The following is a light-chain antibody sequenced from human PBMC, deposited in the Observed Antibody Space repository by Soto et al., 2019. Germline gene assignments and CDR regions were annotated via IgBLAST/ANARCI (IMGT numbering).Light chain of an antibody. CDR2: GNT. Sequence: QSVLTQPPSVSGAPGQRVTISCTGSSSNIGAGYDVHWYQQLPGTAPKLLIYGNTNRPSGVPDRFSGSKSGTSASLAITGRQAEEEADDYCQSYDSSLSGWVLGGGTKLTVL. CDR1: SSNIGAGYD. CDR3: QSYDSSLSGWV. V-gene: IGLV1-40*01. J-gene: IGLJ3*02.